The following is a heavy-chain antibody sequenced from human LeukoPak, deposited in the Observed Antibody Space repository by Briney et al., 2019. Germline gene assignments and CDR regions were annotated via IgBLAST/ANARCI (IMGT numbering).Heavy chain of an antibody. D-gene: IGHD3-22*01. V-gene: IGHV1-8*01. CDR2: MNPNSGNT. J-gene: IGHJ4*02. Sequence: ASVKVSCKASGYTFTSNDINWVRQATGQGLVWMGWMNPNSGNTAYAQKFQGRVTMTRNTAISTAYMELSSLRSEDTAVYYCARPKSKYDSSGYYPLDYWGQGTLVTVSS. CDR1: GYTFTSND. CDR3: ARPKSKYDSSGYYPLDY.